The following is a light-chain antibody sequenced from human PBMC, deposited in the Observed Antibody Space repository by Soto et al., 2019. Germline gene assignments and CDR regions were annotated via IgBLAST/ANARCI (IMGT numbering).Light chain of an antibody. V-gene: IGKV3D-15*01. Sequence: EIVMTQSPATLSVSPGERATLSCRASQSFSSNLAWYQQKPGQAPRLLIYGASTRATGIPDRFSGSGSGTDFTLTIGRLEPEDFAVYYCHQYNNWPRTFGQGTKVDI. CDR1: QSFSSN. CDR3: HQYNNWPRT. CDR2: GAS. J-gene: IGKJ1*01.